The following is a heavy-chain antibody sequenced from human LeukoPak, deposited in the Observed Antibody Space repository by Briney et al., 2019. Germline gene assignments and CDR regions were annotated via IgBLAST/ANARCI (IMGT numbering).Heavy chain of an antibody. J-gene: IGHJ4*02. CDR3: ARAVFDGSSLSN. CDR2: VHHSGTS. V-gene: IGHV4-59*01. CDR1: GGSITSSH. Sequence: SETLSLTCTVSGGSITSSHWSWVRRSPGKGLEWIGYVHHSGTSSYNPSLESRVTISLDTSKSQFSLTLESVTAADTAMYYCARAVFDGSSLSNWGQGTPVTVSS. D-gene: IGHD6-13*01.